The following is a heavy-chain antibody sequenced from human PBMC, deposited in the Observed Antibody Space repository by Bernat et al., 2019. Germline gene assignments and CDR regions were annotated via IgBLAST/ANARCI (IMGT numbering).Heavy chain of an antibody. CDR3: TRDRQIAAADYYFDC. D-gene: IGHD6-25*01. CDR1: GFAFSSYP. Sequence: QVQLAESGGGLVQPGRSLRLSCAASGFAFSSYPIHWVRQAPGKGLEWVAVISNDGRDKHYADSVKGRFTISRDNSKNTLYLQMNSLRAEDTAIYYCTRDRQIAAADYYFDCWGQGTLVSVSS. J-gene: IGHJ4*02. CDR2: ISNDGRDK. V-gene: IGHV3-30*01.